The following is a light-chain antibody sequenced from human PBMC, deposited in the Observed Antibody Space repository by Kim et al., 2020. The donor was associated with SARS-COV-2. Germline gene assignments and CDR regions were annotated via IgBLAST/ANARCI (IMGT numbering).Light chain of an antibody. V-gene: IGLV3-19*01. J-gene: IGLJ3*02. Sequence: SSELTQDPAVSVALGQTVRITFQGDSLRSYYASWYQQKPGQAPVLVIYGKNNRPSGIPDRFSGSSSGNTVSLTITGAQAEDEADYYCNSRDSSGNRVFGGGTQLTVL. CDR2: GKN. CDR3: NSRDSSGNRV. CDR1: SLRSYY.